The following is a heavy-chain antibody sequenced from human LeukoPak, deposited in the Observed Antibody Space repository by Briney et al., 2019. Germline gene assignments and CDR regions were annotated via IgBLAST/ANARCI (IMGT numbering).Heavy chain of an antibody. D-gene: IGHD2-15*01. CDR1: GFTFSDYY. CDR2: ISSSSSYT. V-gene: IGHV3-11*06. J-gene: IGHJ4*02. CDR3: VKEAWSSFDY. Sequence: GGSLRLSCAASGFTFSDYYMSWIRQAPGKGLEWVSYISSSSSYTNYADSVKGRFTISRDNSKNTLDLQMNSLRAEDTAVYYCVKEAWSSFDYWGQGTLVTVSS.